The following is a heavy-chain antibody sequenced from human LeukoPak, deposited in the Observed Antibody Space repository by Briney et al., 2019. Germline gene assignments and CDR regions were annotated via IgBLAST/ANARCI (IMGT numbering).Heavy chain of an antibody. V-gene: IGHV3-23*01. CDR3: ARTYGGFDY. CDR1: GFTFSSYA. Sequence: PGGSLRLSCAASGFTFSSYAMSWVRQAPGKGLEWVSAISGSGGSTYYADSVKGRFTVSRDNAKNSLYLQMNSLRAEDAAVYYCARTYGGFDYWGQGTLVTVSS. CDR2: ISGSGGST. D-gene: IGHD4-23*01. J-gene: IGHJ4*02.